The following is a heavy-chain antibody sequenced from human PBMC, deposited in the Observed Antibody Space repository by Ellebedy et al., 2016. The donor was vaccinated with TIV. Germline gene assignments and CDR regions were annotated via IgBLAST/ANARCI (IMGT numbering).Heavy chain of an antibody. CDR2: INSDGSGT. CDR1: GFTFSSHW. V-gene: IGHV3-74*01. Sequence: GESLKISCAGSGFTFSSHWMHWVRQAPGKGLVWVSRINSDGSGTSYVDSVEGRFTITRDNARNTLFLQMHSLRAEDTAVYYCARDGPESFQDYYYAMDVWGQGTTVIVSS. D-gene: IGHD3-10*01. J-gene: IGHJ6*02. CDR3: ARDGPESFQDYYYAMDV.